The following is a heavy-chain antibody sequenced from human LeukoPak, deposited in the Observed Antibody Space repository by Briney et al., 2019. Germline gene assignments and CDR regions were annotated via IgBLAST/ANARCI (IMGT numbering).Heavy chain of an antibody. V-gene: IGHV3-53*01. CDR2: IYSGGST. J-gene: IGHJ4*02. D-gene: IGHD6-19*01. CDR1: GFTFNNYW. Sequence: GGSLRLSCAASGFTFNNYWIHWVRQVPGKGLEWVSVIYSGGSTYYADSVKGRFTISRDNSKNTLYLQMNSLRAEDTAVYYCAREGSGWYFDYWGQGTLVTVSS. CDR3: AREGSGWYFDY.